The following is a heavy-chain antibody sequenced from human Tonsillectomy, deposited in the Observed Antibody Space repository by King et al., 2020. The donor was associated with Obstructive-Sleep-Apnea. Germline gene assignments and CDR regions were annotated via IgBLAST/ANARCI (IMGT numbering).Heavy chain of an antibody. D-gene: IGHD3-10*01. CDR3: TTDPRD. Sequence: VQLVESGGGLVKPVGSLRLSCEASGFTFSKTWMSWVRQAPGKGLEWIGRIKSKNDGGTIEYAAPVKGRFIISRDDSESTVYLQMNSLKTEDTAVYYCTTDPRDWGQGTLVTVSA. CDR2: IKSKNDGGTI. CDR1: GFTFSKTW. J-gene: IGHJ4*02. V-gene: IGHV3-15*01.